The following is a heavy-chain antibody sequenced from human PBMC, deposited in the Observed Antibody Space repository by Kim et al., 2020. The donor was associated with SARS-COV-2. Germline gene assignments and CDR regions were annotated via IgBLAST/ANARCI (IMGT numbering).Heavy chain of an antibody. D-gene: IGHD3-10*01. CDR3: AKNTQYGSGSYIDY. Sequence: GGSLRLSCAASGFTFSSYAMTWVRQTPGKGLEWVSVISGSGGSTYYADSVKGRLTISRDNSKNTVYLQMNSLRAEDTALYYCAKNTQYGSGSYIDYWGQGTLVTVSS. V-gene: IGHV3-23*01. CDR1: GFTFSSYA. CDR2: ISGSGGST. J-gene: IGHJ4*02.